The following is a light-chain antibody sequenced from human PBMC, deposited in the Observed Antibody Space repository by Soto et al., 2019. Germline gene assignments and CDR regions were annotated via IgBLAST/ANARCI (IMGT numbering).Light chain of an antibody. CDR1: QSVSNNY. V-gene: IGKV3-20*01. J-gene: IGKJ1*01. CDR2: GAS. CDR3: HHYGTSWT. Sequence: EIVLTQSPGTLSLSPGEIATLSFRASQSVSNNYLAWYQQKPGQAPRLLIYGASNRATGIPDRFSGSGSGTDFTLTISSLEPEDFAVYYCHHYGTSWTFGQGTKVDIK.